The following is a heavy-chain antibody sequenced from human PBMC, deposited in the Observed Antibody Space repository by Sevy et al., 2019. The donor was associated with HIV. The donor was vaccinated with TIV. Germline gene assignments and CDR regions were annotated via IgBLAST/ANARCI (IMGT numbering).Heavy chain of an antibody. CDR1: GFTFSNYA. J-gene: IGHJ4*02. CDR3: AKASTIAAAGGLFDC. D-gene: IGHD6-13*01. CDR2: ISGSGGTT. Sequence: GGSLRLSCAASGFTFSNYAMNWVRQAPGKGLEWVSAISGSGGTTYYADSVKGRFTISRDNSKNTLYLQMSSLRAEDTAVYYCAKASTIAAAGGLFDCWGQGTLVTVS. V-gene: IGHV3-23*01.